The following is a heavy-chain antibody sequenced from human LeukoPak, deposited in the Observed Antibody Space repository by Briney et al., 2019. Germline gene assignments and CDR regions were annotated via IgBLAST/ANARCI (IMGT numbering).Heavy chain of an antibody. CDR1: GFTFSNYA. D-gene: IGHD2-15*01. CDR3: AKRVVVVGATYYFDY. CDR2: LGANGRNA. V-gene: IGHV3-23*01. J-gene: IGHJ4*02. Sequence: PGGSLRLSCAASGFTFSNYAMSWVRQAPGKGLEWVSSLGANGRNAYYADSVKGRFTISRDTSTNTLYLQMNGLRADDAAVYYCAKRVVVVGATYYFDYWGQGTLVTVSS.